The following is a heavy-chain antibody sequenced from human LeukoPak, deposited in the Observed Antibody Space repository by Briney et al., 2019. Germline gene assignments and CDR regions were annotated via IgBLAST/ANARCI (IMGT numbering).Heavy chain of an antibody. Sequence: PGGSLRLSCAASGFTFSSYAMHWVRQAPGKGLVWVSRINSDGNSTSYADSVKGRFTISRDNAKNTLYLQMNSLRAEDTAVYYCASDFWSGYYTPMGVNYWGQGTLVTVSS. CDR1: GFTFSSYA. J-gene: IGHJ4*02. V-gene: IGHV3-74*01. D-gene: IGHD3-3*01. CDR2: INSDGNST. CDR3: ASDFWSGYYTPMGVNY.